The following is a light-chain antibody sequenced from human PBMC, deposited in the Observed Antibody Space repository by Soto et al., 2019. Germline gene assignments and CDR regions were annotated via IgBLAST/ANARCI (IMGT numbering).Light chain of an antibody. CDR1: QSVSSSY. Sequence: EIVLTQSPGTLSLSPGERATLSCRASQSVSSSYLAWYQQKPGQAPRLLIYCASSRATGIPDRFSGSGSGTDFNLTISRLEPEDFAVYYCQQYGSSPLTFGGGTKVEIK. V-gene: IGKV3-20*01. CDR3: QQYGSSPLT. CDR2: CAS. J-gene: IGKJ4*01.